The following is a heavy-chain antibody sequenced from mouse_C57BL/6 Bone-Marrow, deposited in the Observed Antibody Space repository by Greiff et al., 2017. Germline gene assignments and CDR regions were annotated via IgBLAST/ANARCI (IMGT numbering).Heavy chain of an antibody. CDR2: ISNGGGST. Sequence: EVKLVESGGGLVQPGGSLKLSCAASGFTFSDYYMYWVRQTPEQRLEWVAYISNGGGSTYYPDTVKGRFTISRDNAKNPLYRQMSRLKSEDTAMYYCARHRAMDYWGQGTSVTVSS. CDR1: GFTFSDYY. V-gene: IGHV5-12*01. J-gene: IGHJ4*01. CDR3: ARHRAMDY.